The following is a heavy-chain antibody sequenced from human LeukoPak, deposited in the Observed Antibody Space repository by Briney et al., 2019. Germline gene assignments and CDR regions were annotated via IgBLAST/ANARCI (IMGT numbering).Heavy chain of an antibody. V-gene: IGHV4-59*08. J-gene: IGHJ5*02. D-gene: IGHD5-18*01. CDR3: ARHSEDTAA. Sequence: SSETLSLTCDVSGGSVTSTNWWTWIRQPPGKGLEWIGYIYYSGSTNYNPSLKSRVTISVDTSKNQFSLKLSSVTAADTAVYYCARHSEDTAAWGQGTLVTVSS. CDR1: GGSVTSTN. CDR2: IYYSGST.